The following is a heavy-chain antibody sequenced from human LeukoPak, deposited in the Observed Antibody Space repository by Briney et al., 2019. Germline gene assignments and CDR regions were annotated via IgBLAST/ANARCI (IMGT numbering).Heavy chain of an antibody. CDR2: ISIGNTYI. CDR1: GFTFRRYS. D-gene: IGHD3-22*01. Sequence: GGSLRLPCAASGFTFRRYSLNWVGQAPGKGLEGVSSISIGNTYIYYPRSVKGRFTSSRDNAKNSLYLQLNSLRAEDTAVYYCAGSDTIGYLPREWDYWYFDRWGRGTLVTVSS. V-gene: IGHV3-21*03. CDR3: AGSDTIGYLPREWDYWYFDR. J-gene: IGHJ2*01.